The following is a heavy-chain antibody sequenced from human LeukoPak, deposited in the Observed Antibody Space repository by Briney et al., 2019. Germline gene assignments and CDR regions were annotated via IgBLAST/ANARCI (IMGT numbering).Heavy chain of an antibody. V-gene: IGHV3-74*01. Sequence: QSGGSLRLSCAASGFTFSTYNMNWVRQAPGKGLVWVSRINGDGSSTSYADSVKGRFTISRDNAKNTVFLQMNSLRAGDTALYYCAKGSAHYSSSWSDYWGQGALVTVSS. J-gene: IGHJ4*02. CDR2: INGDGSST. CDR1: GFTFSTYN. CDR3: AKGSAHYSSSWSDY. D-gene: IGHD6-13*01.